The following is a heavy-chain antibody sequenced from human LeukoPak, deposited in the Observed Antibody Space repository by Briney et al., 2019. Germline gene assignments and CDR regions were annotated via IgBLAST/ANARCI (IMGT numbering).Heavy chain of an antibody. CDR2: TSSNGGST. Sequence: PGGSLRLSGSAPGYTISSYAMHSCSEAVGKGREPLSATSSNGGSTYYADSVKGRFTISRDNSKNTLYLQMSSLRAEDTAVYYCVKPRGYSSSWYYFDYWGQGTLVTVSS. CDR3: VKPRGYSSSWYYFDY. D-gene: IGHD6-13*01. CDR1: GYTISSYA. V-gene: IGHV3-64D*06. J-gene: IGHJ4*02.